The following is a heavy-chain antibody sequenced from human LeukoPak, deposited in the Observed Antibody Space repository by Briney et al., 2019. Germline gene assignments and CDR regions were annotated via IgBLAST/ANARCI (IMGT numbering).Heavy chain of an antibody. CDR3: TRTINSWFDP. D-gene: IGHD3-9*01. J-gene: IGHJ5*02. CDR2: IRPTDGRT. CDR1: GYTFINHY. Sequence: ASVKVSCKPSGYTFINHYIHWVRQAPGQGLEWMGVIRPTDGRTGYAQNFQGRLSMTSDTSTSTAYMELSSLRSEDTAMYYCTRTINSWFDPWGQGTPVSVSS. V-gene: IGHV1-46*01.